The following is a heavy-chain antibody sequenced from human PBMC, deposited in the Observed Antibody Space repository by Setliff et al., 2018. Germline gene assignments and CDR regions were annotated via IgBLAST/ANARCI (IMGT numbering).Heavy chain of an antibody. V-gene: IGHV4-39*01. Sequence: SETLSLTCTVSGGSISSSSYYWGWIRQPPGKGLEWIGSIYYSGSTYYNPSLKSRVTISVDTSKNQFSLKLSSVTAADTAVYYCARRGMSSSWFKGYFDYWSQGTLVTVSS. J-gene: IGHJ4*02. D-gene: IGHD6-13*01. CDR3: ARRGMSSSWFKGYFDY. CDR1: GGSISSSSYY. CDR2: IYYSGST.